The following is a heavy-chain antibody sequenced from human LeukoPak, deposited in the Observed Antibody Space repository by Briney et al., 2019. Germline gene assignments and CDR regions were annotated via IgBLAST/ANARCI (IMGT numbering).Heavy chain of an antibody. D-gene: IGHD3-22*01. CDR1: GFTFSNYE. Sequence: GGSLRLSCAASGFTFSNYEMNWVRQAPGKGVEWVSYISSSGSAIYYADSVKGRFTISRDNAKNSLWLQMNSLRAEDTAVYYCARRSGYYNYFDYWGQGTLVTVSS. CDR2: ISSSGSAI. V-gene: IGHV3-48*03. CDR3: ARRSGYYNYFDY. J-gene: IGHJ4*02.